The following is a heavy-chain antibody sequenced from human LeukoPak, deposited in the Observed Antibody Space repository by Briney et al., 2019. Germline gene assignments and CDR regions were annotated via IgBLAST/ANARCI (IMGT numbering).Heavy chain of an antibody. CDR2: IYYTGST. J-gene: IGHJ4*02. D-gene: IGHD1-26*01. CDR1: GGSISSSSYY. Sequence: PSETLSLTCTVSGGSISSSSYYWGWIRQSPGKGLEWIANIYYTGSTYYNPSLKGRVTISIDTSKNQFSLRLSSVTAADTAVYYCARFNSGSYQHYFDYWGQGTLVTVSS. V-gene: IGHV4-39*07. CDR3: ARFNSGSYQHYFDY.